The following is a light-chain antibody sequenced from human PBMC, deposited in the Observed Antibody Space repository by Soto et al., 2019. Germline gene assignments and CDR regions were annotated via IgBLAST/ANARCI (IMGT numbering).Light chain of an antibody. CDR3: QQYSNFWT. Sequence: DIQMTQSPSTLSASIGDRVTITCRASQSISNWLAWYQQTPGKAPKLLIYDASSLRSGVPSRFSGSGSGTEFTLTISRLQPDDIATYYCQQYSNFWTFGQGTKVEIK. CDR2: DAS. V-gene: IGKV1-5*01. J-gene: IGKJ1*01. CDR1: QSISNW.